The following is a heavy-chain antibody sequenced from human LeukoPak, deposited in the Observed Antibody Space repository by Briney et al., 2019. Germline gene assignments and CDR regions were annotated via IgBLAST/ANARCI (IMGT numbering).Heavy chain of an antibody. CDR1: GFTFSSYG. CDR3: ARVAMIVAKPYDN. CDR2: ISSSGGST. J-gene: IGHJ4*02. D-gene: IGHD3-22*01. Sequence: GGSLRLPCAASGFTFSSYGMSWVRQAPGKGLEWVSAISSSGGSTYYVDSVKGRFTISRDSAKNALYLQMNSLRAEDTAVYYCARVAMIVAKPYDNWGQGTLVTVSS. V-gene: IGHV3-23*01.